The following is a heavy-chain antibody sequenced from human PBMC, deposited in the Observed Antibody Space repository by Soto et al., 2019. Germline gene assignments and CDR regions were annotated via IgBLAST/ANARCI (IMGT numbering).Heavy chain of an antibody. CDR2: ISSNGGST. Sequence: GGSLRLSCAASGFTFSSYAMHWVRQAPGKGLEYVSAISSNGGSTYYANSVKGRFTISRDNSKNTLYLQMGSLRAEDMAVYYCARGMVVPAAGRTDAFDIWGQGTMVTVSS. D-gene: IGHD2-2*01. J-gene: IGHJ3*02. CDR1: GFTFSSYA. CDR3: ARGMVVPAAGRTDAFDI. V-gene: IGHV3-64*01.